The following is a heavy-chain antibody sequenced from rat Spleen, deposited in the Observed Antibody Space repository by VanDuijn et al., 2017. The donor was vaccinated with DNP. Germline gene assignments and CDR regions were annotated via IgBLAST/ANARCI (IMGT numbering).Heavy chain of an antibody. CDR1: GFTFSNFY. D-gene: IGHD1-2*01. CDR3: ARGSSSIYWYFDF. J-gene: IGHJ1*01. Sequence: EVQLVESGGGLVQPGRSLKLSCAASGFTFSNFYMAWVRQAPKKGLEWVAGISPSGSSTYYPDSVKGRFTISRDEAKSSLYLQMNSLKYEDTATYYCARGSSSIYWYFDFWGPGTMVTVSS. V-gene: IGHV5-25*01. CDR2: ISPSGSST.